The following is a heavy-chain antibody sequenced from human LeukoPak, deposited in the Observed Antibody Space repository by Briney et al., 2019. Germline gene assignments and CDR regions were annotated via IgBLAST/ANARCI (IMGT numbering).Heavy chain of an antibody. Sequence: PSETLSLTCTVSGGSLNRFYWAWIRQPAGRGLEWIGRIHSGGTTNYNPSLESRLTFSLDTSQNHFSLRLNSVTAADTAVYYCARDSPDGYTSGHYFYYLDVWGKGTTVTVSS. J-gene: IGHJ6*03. CDR1: GGSLNRFY. CDR3: ARDSPDGYTSGHYFYYLDV. V-gene: IGHV4-4*07. D-gene: IGHD5-18*01. CDR2: IHSGGTT.